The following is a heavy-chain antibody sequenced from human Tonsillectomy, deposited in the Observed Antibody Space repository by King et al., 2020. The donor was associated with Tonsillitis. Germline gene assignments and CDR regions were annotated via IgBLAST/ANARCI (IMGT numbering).Heavy chain of an antibody. Sequence: VQLQQWGAGLLKPSETLSLTCAVYGGSFSGYYWSWIRQPPGKGLEWIGEINHSGSTNYNPSLKSRVTISVDTSKNQFSLKLSPVTAADTAVYYCARGGGTVTKAFDYWGQGTLVTVSS. D-gene: IGHD4-17*01. V-gene: IGHV4-34*01. CDR2: INHSGST. CDR1: GGSFSGYY. CDR3: ARGGGTVTKAFDY. J-gene: IGHJ4*02.